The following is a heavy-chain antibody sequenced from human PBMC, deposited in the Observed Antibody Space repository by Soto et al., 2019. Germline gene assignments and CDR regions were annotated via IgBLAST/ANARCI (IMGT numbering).Heavy chain of an antibody. D-gene: IGHD2-8*02. CDR3: ARGRTADS. J-gene: IGHJ4*02. V-gene: IGHV3-7*05. CDR2: INQDGSEK. Sequence: EVQLVESGGGLVQPGGSLGLSCAASGFTFSTYWMTWVRQVPGGGLEWVANINQDGSEKDSVGSVKGRFTIYRDNAQSSLYLQMNSLRGEDTAVYYCARGRTADSWGQGTLVTVSS. CDR1: GFTFSTYW.